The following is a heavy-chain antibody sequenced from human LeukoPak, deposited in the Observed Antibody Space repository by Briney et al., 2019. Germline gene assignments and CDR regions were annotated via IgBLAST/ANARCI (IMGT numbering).Heavy chain of an antibody. J-gene: IGHJ4*02. V-gene: IGHV4-59*02. D-gene: IGHD7-27*01. Sequence: SETLSLTCTVSGGSVTDYYWSWIRQSPGKGLEWIGYIYYTGTSYNPSLKSRVTISAGTSKNQFSLKLISVTAADTAVYYCASRKLGNDYWGQGTLVTVSS. CDR2: IYYTGT. CDR1: GGSVTDYY. CDR3: ASRKLGNDY.